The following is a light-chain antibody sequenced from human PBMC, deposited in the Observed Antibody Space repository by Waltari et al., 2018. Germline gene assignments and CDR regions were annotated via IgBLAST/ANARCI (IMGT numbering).Light chain of an antibody. V-gene: IGKV3-20*01. CDR2: HAS. J-gene: IGKJ1*01. CDR3: QKYESLPAT. Sequence: EIVLTQSPGSLSLSPGERATLSCRASQSVSKYLAWYQQKPGQAPRLLIYHASSRATGIPDRFSGSGCGTDFSITISRLEAEDVAVYYCQKYESLPATFGQGTKVEIK. CDR1: QSVSKY.